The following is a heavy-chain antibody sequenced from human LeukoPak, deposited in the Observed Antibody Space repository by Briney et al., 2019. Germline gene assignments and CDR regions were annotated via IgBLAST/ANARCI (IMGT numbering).Heavy chain of an antibody. D-gene: IGHD6-19*01. CDR1: GGSISSSY. CDR2: MYYSGST. J-gene: IGHJ4*02. Sequence: KASETLSLTCTVSGGSISSSYWSWIRQPPGKGLEWIGYMYYSGSTNYNPSLKSRVTISVDTSKSQFSLKLSSVTAADTAVYYCAREYRSGVDYWGQGTLVTVSS. V-gene: IGHV4-59*01. CDR3: AREYRSGVDY.